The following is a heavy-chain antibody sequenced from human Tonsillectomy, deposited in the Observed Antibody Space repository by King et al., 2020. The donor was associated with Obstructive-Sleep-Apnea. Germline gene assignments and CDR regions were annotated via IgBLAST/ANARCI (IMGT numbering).Heavy chain of an antibody. CDR3: ATRRSAGCSDY. J-gene: IGHJ4*02. CDR1: GYTFTSYD. CDR2: MNPNMGNT. D-gene: IGHD2-15*01. Sequence: QLVQSGAEVKKTGASVKVSCKASGYTFTSYDINWVRQATGQGLEWMVWMNPNMGNTGFAQKLQGRVTMTRNNSINTAYMELSSLRSEDTAVYYCATRRSAGCSDYWGQGTLGTVSP. V-gene: IGHV1-8*01.